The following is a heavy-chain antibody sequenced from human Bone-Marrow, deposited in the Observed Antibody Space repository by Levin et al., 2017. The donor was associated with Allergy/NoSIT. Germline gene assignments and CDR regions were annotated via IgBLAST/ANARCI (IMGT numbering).Heavy chain of an antibody. V-gene: IGHV3-33*01. D-gene: IGHD1-26*01. Sequence: GGSLRLSCAASGFTFRGYGFNWARQAPGRGLEWVAVILLDGRSKHYAAPAKCRFTISRDNSQNTLWLQMNSLRAEDTAIYYCARDIGQPDSYDYYFYGMDVWGQGTTVTVSS. CDR2: ILLDGRSK. CDR1: GFTFRGYG. J-gene: IGHJ6*02. CDR3: ARDIGQPDSYDYYFYGMDV.